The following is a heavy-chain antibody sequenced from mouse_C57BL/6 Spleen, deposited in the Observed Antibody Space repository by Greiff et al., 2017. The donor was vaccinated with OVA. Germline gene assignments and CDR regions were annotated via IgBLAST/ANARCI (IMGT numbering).Heavy chain of an antibody. CDR3: TCLTPHYYAMDY. J-gene: IGHJ4*01. V-gene: IGHV14-4*01. Sequence: VQLKESGAELVRPGASVKLSCTASGFNIKDDYMHWVKQRPEQGLEWIGWIDPENGDTEYASKFQGKATITADTSSNTAYLQLSSLTSEDTAVYYCTCLTPHYYAMDYWGQGTSVTVSS. CDR1: GFNIKDDY. CDR2: IDPENGDT.